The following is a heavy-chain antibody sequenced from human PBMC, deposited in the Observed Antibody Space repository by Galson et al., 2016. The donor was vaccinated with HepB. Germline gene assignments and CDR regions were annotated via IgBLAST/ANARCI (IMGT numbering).Heavy chain of an antibody. CDR2: IDPSDSFT. Sequence: QSGAEVKKPGESLMISCEGSGYNFANYWISWVRQMPGKGLEWMGRIDPSDSFTTYSPSFEGHVSTSVEKSIHTAYLQWNSQKTSYTAIYYFARRMEMSRSLWYFDLWGRGTLITGSS. J-gene: IGHJ2*01. CDR1: GYNFANYW. V-gene: IGHV5-10-1*01. CDR3: ARRMEMSRSLWYFDL. D-gene: IGHD1-1*01.